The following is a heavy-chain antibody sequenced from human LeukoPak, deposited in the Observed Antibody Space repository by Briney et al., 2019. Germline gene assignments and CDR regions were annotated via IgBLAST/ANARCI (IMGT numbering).Heavy chain of an antibody. CDR1: GGSISSGDYY. Sequence: SQTLSLTCTVSGGSISSGDYYWSWIRQPPGKGLEWIGYIYYSGSTYYNPSLKSRVTISVDTSKNQFSLKLSSVTAAETAVYYCARGGVYCSGGSCYPGAFDIWGQGTMVTVSS. V-gene: IGHV4-30-4*01. D-gene: IGHD2-15*01. J-gene: IGHJ3*02. CDR3: ARGGVYCSGGSCYPGAFDI. CDR2: IYYSGST.